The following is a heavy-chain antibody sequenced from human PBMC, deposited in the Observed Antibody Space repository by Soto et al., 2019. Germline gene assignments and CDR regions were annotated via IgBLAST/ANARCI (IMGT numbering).Heavy chain of an antibody. Sequence: QVQLVESGGGVVQPGRSLRLSCAASGFTFSNYGMHWVRQAPGTGLEWVIVISYDGNVAYYADSVKGRFTISRDNSKNTRYLQMNSLRTEDTAMYYCAKEGPITNWYFDYWGQGTLVTVSS. CDR3: AKEGPITNWYFDY. V-gene: IGHV3-30*18. CDR1: GFTFSNYG. D-gene: IGHD1-1*01. J-gene: IGHJ4*02. CDR2: ISYDGNVA.